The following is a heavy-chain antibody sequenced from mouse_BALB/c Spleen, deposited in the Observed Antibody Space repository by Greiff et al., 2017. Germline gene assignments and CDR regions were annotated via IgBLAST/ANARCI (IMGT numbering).Heavy chain of an antibody. V-gene: IGHV2-2*02. Sequence: QVQLKESGPGLVQPLQTLSITCTVSGFSFTSYGVHWVRQSPGKGLEWLGVIWSGGSTDYNAAFISRLSISKDNSKSHVFFKMNSLQANDTAIYYCARDGYVWYFDVWGAGTTGTGSS. CDR1: GFSFTSYG. D-gene: IGHD1-2*01. CDR3: ARDGYVWYFDV. CDR2: IWSGGST. J-gene: IGHJ1*01.